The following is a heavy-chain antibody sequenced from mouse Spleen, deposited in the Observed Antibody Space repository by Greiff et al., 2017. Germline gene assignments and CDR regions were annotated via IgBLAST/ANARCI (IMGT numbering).Heavy chain of an antibody. D-gene: IGHD2-1*01. Sequence: LVKPGASVKISCKASGYSFTGYYMHWVKQSHGKSLEWIGYISCYNGATSYNQKFKGKATFTVDKSSSTAYMQFSSLTSEDSAVYYCARSTLYAMDYWGQGTSVTGSS. CDR3: ARSTLYAMDY. CDR2: ISCYNGAT. CDR1: GYSFTGYY. V-gene: IGHV1S34*01. J-gene: IGHJ4*01.